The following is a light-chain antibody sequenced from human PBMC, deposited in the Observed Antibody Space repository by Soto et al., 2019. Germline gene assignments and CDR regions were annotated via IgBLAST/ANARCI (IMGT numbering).Light chain of an antibody. J-gene: IGLJ1*01. CDR3: SSDTSSSTLPYV. Sequence: QSALTQPASVSGSPGQSITISCTGTSRDVGGYNYVSWYQQHPGKAPKLMIYDVSNRPSGVSNRFSGSKSGNTASLTISWLQAEDEADYYCSSDTSSSTLPYVFGTGTKLTVL. V-gene: IGLV2-14*01. CDR2: DVS. CDR1: SRDVGGYNY.